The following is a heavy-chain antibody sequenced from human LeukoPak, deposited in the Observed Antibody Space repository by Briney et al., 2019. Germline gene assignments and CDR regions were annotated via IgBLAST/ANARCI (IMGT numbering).Heavy chain of an antibody. Sequence: GGSLSLSCPASGFTFSSYCMHWVRQAAGKGLVWVSRINGDGSSTSYADSEKGRFTNSRHNAKNTLYLQMNTLRAEDTAVYYCARAIGSGSYGRFVYWGQGTLVTVSS. CDR3: ARAIGSGSYGRFVY. D-gene: IGHD1-26*01. V-gene: IGHV3-74*01. CDR1: GFTFSSYC. J-gene: IGHJ4*02. CDR2: INGDGSST.